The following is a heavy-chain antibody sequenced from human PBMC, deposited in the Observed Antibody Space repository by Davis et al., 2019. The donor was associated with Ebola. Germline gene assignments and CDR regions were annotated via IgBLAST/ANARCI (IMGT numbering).Heavy chain of an antibody. CDR3: TSSAVAGTYDY. J-gene: IGHJ4*02. Sequence: GESLKISCAASGFTFSGSAMHWVRQASGKGLEWVGRIRSKANSYATAYAASVKGRFTISRDDSKNTAYLQMNSLKTEDTAVYYCTSSAVAGTYDYWDQGTLVTVSS. CDR1: GFTFSGSA. V-gene: IGHV3-73*01. CDR2: IRSKANSYAT. D-gene: IGHD6-19*01.